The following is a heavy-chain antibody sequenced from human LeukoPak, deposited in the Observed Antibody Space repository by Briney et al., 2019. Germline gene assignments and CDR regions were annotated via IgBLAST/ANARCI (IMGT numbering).Heavy chain of an antibody. V-gene: IGHV3-21*04. J-gene: IGHJ6*03. D-gene: IGHD5-12*01. Sequence: GGSLRLSCAASGFTFSSYSMNWVRQAPGKGLEWVSSISSSSSSYIYYADSVKGRFTISRDNAKNSLYLQMNSLRAEDTAVYYCARTTEGYAGGPGYSYYYYMDVWGKGTTVTISS. CDR1: GFTFSSYS. CDR3: ARTTEGYAGGPGYSYYYYMDV. CDR2: ISSSSSSYI.